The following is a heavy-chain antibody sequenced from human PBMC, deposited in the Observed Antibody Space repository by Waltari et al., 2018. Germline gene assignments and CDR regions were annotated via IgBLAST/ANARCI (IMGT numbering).Heavy chain of an antibody. CDR2: IYTSGST. Sequence: QVQLQESGPGLVKPSQTLSLTCTVSGGSISSGSYYWSWIRQPAGKGLEWIGRIYTSGSTNYNPSLKSRVTISVDTSKNQFSLKLSSVTAADTAVYYCARDQGYYYYYMDVWGKGTTVTVSS. CDR3: ARDQGYYYYYMDV. J-gene: IGHJ6*03. CDR1: GGSISSGSYY. V-gene: IGHV4-61*02.